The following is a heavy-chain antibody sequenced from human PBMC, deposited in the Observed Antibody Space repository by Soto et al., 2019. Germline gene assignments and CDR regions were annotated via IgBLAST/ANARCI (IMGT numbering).Heavy chain of an antibody. CDR1: GFPFSSYA. CDR3: VKISLIGDHDY. Sequence: GGSLRLSCSASGFPFSSYAIHWVRQAPGKGLEYVSAISSNGGSTFYADSMKGRFTISRDNSKNTLYLQMSSLRAEDTAVYYCVKISLIGDHDYWGQGTLVTVSS. CDR2: ISSNGGST. V-gene: IGHV3-64D*06. J-gene: IGHJ4*02. D-gene: IGHD7-27*01.